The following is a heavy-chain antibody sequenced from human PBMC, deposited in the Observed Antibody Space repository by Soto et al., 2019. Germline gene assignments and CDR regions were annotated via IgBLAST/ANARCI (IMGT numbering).Heavy chain of an antibody. CDR1: GFTFSSYG. V-gene: IGHV3-33*01. CDR2: IWYDGSNK. D-gene: IGHD2-15*01. Sequence: QVQLVESGGGVVQPGRSLRLSCAASGFTFSSYGMHWVRQAPGKGLEWVAVIWYDGSNKYYADSVKGRFTISRDNSKNTLYLQMNSLRAEDTAVYYCASLYCSGGSCYSTFDAFDIWGQRTMVTVSS. J-gene: IGHJ3*02. CDR3: ASLYCSGGSCYSTFDAFDI.